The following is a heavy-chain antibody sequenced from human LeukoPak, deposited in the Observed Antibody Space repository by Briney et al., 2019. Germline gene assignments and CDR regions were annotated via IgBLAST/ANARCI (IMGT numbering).Heavy chain of an antibody. J-gene: IGHJ4*02. CDR3: ASTRLHYFDY. CDR1: GFTFSSYA. V-gene: IGHV3-23*01. Sequence: GGSPRLSCAASGFTFSSYAMSWVRQAPGKGLEWVSAISGSGGSTYYADSVKGRFTISRDNSKNTLYLQMNSLRAEDTAVYYCASTRLHYFDYWGQGTLVTVSS. D-gene: IGHD2-15*01. CDR2: ISGSGGST.